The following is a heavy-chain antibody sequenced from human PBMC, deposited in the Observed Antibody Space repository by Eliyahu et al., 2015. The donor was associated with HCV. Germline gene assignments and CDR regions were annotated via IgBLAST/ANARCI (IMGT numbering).Heavy chain of an antibody. V-gene: IGHV1-8*01. CDR1: GYTFSSYD. Sequence: QVQLVQSGAEAKKPGASVRVSCKASGYTFSSYDINWVRQASGQGPEWMGWMNPNRGNTGYAQKFQGRVTMTMDTSISTAYMELSSLRSEDTAVYYCARGIEDVLVVVAKIYYFDYWGQGTLVTVSS. D-gene: IGHD2-15*01. CDR3: ARGIEDVLVVVAKIYYFDY. CDR2: MNPNRGNT. J-gene: IGHJ4*02.